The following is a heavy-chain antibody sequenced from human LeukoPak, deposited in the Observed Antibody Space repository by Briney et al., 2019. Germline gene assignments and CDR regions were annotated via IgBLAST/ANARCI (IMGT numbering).Heavy chain of an antibody. CDR3: ARDGSLRFLEWLLPNWFDP. CDR1: GYTFTGYY. Sequence: ASVKVSCKASGYTFTGYYMHWVRQAPGQGLEWMGRINPNSGGTNYAQKFQGRVTMTRDTSISTAYMELSRLRSDDTAVYYCARDGSLRFLEWLLPNWFDPWGQGTLVTVSS. V-gene: IGHV1-2*02. D-gene: IGHD3-3*01. CDR2: INPNSGGT. J-gene: IGHJ5*02.